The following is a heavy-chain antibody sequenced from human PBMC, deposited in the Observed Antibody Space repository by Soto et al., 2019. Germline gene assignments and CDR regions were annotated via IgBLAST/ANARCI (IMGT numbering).Heavy chain of an antibody. Sequence: HVQLVQYGGEVKKPGASVKVSCKPSGYTFTNYVISWVRQAPGQGLEYMGWISPFNGHTKYAQKFQGRVTLTTETSTSTAYMELRSVINDDTAVYYCARDAGSESYLAYWGQGTLVSVSS. J-gene: IGHJ4*02. V-gene: IGHV1-18*01. CDR3: ARDAGSESYLAY. D-gene: IGHD1-26*01. CDR2: ISPFNGHT. CDR1: GYTFTNYV.